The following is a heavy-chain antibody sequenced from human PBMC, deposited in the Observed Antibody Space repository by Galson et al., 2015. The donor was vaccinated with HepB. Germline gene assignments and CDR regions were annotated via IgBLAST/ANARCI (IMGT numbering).Heavy chain of an antibody. D-gene: IGHD5-24*01. V-gene: IGHV4-61*01. CDR1: GGSVSSGSYY. CDR3: ARDSEGYSNYYYYGMDV. CDR2: IYYSGST. Sequence: ETLSLTCTVSGGSVSSGSYYWSWIRQPPGKGLEWIGYIYYSGSTNYNPSLKSRVTISVDTSKNQFSLKLSSVTAADTAVYYCARDSEGYSNYYYYGMDVWGQGTTVTVSS. J-gene: IGHJ6*02.